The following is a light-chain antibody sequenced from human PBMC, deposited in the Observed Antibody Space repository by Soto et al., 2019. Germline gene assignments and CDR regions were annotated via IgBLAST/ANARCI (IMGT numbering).Light chain of an antibody. CDR2: EVS. CDR1: SSDVGGYNY. CDR3: SSYGSTSTRYV. V-gene: IGLV2-14*01. Sequence: QSALTQPASVSGSPGQSITISCTGTSSDVGGYNYVSWYQQHPGKAPKLMIYEVSNRPSGVSNRFSGSKSGNTASLTISGLQAEDEAGYFCSSYGSTSTRYVFGTGTKVTVL. J-gene: IGLJ1*01.